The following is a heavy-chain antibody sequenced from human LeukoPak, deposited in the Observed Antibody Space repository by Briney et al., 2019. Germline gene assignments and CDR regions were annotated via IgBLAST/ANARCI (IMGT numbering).Heavy chain of an antibody. Sequence: GGSLRLSCAASRFFFSSYAMHWVRQAPGKGLEWLAVISSDGTNKYYADSVKGRFTISRDNSKNTLYLQMNSLRAEDTAVYYCAKITIPYNWFDPWGQGTLVTVSS. CDR3: AKITIPYNWFDP. CDR1: RFFFSSYA. CDR2: ISSDGTNK. J-gene: IGHJ5*02. D-gene: IGHD3-10*01. V-gene: IGHV3-30-3*02.